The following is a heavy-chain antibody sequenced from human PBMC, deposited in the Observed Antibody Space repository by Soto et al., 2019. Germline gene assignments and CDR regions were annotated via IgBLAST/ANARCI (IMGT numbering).Heavy chain of an antibody. J-gene: IGHJ5*02. V-gene: IGHV6-1*01. Sequence: SQTLSLPCAISGDSVSSNSAACNFIRQSPSRGLEWLGRTYYRSKWYNDYAVSVKSRITINPDTSKNQFSLQLDSVTPEDTAVYYCARGIDGWYNWFDPWGQGTLVTVSS. CDR2: TYYRSKWYN. CDR1: GDSVSSNSAA. D-gene: IGHD6-19*01. CDR3: ARGIDGWYNWFDP.